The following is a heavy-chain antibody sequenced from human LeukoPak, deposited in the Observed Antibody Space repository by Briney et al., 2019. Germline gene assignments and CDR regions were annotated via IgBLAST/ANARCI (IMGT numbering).Heavy chain of an antibody. D-gene: IGHD3-9*01. V-gene: IGHV1-2*02. Sequence: ASVKVSCKASGYTFTGYYINWVRQASGQGLEWMGWIIPYSGGTNYAQKFQGRVTMTRDTSISTAYMELSRLRSDDTAVYYCARDILTGYYNFQHWGQGTLVTVSS. CDR1: GYTFTGYY. J-gene: IGHJ1*01. CDR2: IIPYSGGT. CDR3: ARDILTGYYNFQH.